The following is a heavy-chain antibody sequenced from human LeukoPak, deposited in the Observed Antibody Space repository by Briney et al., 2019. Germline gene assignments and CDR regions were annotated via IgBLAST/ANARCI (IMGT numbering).Heavy chain of an antibody. D-gene: IGHD3-22*01. CDR2: INSDGRST. J-gene: IGHJ4*02. V-gene: IGHV3-74*01. CDR1: GFTFSNYG. Sequence: GGSLRLSCTASGFTFSNYGMHWVRQAPGKGLVWVSRINSDGRSTSYADSVKGRFTTSRDNAKNTLYLQMNSLRAEDTAVYYCARVRGYDTSDYDYWGQGTLVTVSS. CDR3: ARVRGYDTSDYDY.